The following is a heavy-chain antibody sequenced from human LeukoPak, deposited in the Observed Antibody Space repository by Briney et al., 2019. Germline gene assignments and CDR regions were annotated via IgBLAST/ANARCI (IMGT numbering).Heavy chain of an antibody. CDR2: ISSSSSYI. J-gene: IGHJ4*02. CDR3: ARTGTTMGDY. D-gene: IGHD3-3*01. Sequence: PGGSLRLSCAASGFTFSSYSMNWVRQALGKGLEWVSSISSSSSYIYYADSVKGRFAISRDNAKNSLYLQMNSLRAEDTAVYYCARTGTTMGDYWGQGTLVTVSS. CDR1: GFTFSSYS. V-gene: IGHV3-21*01.